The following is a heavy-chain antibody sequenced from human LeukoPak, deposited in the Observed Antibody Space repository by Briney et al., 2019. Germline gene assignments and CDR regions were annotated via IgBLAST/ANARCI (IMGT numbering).Heavy chain of an antibody. D-gene: IGHD3-9*01. Sequence: GGSLRLSCAASGFTFSIYGMHWVRQAPGKGLEWVADISYDGSNKYYTDSVKGRFTISRDNSKNTLYLQMISLRAEDTAVYYCARDTEKYDVLTGSLFDYWGQGTLVTVSS. CDR3: ARDTEKYDVLTGSLFDY. CDR1: GFTFSIYG. J-gene: IGHJ4*02. CDR2: ISYDGSNK. V-gene: IGHV3-30*03.